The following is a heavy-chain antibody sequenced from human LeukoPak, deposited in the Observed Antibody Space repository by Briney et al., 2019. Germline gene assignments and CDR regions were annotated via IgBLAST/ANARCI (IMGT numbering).Heavy chain of an antibody. D-gene: IGHD3-3*01. CDR2: IYSGGST. J-gene: IGHJ6*03. CDR1: GFTVSSNY. Sequence: GGSLRLSCAASGFTVSSNYMSWVRQAPGKGLEWVSVIYSGGSTYYADSVKGRFTISRDNSKNTLYLQMNSLRAEDTAVYYCARGPENYLFVEAYYMDVWGKGTTVTVSS. CDR3: ARGPENYLFVEAYYMDV. V-gene: IGHV3-53*05.